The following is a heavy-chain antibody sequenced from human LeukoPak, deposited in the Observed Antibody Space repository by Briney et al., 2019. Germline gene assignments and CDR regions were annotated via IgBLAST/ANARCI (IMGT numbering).Heavy chain of an antibody. V-gene: IGHV3-73*01. Sequence: GGSLRLSCAASGFTFSGSAMHWVRQASGKGLEWVGRIRSSANSYATAYAASVKGRFTISRDDSKNMAYLQMNSLKTEDTAVYYCSRLGDKGPEYWGQGTLVTVSS. CDR1: GFTFSGSA. J-gene: IGHJ4*02. CDR3: SRLGDKGPEY. CDR2: IRSSANSYAT. D-gene: IGHD1-14*01.